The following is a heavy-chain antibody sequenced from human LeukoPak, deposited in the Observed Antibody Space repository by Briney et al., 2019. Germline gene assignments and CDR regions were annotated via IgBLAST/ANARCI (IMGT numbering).Heavy chain of an antibody. D-gene: IGHD6-13*01. Sequence: ASVKVSCKASGYTFTGYYMRWVRQAPGQGGEWVGWINPNSGGTNYAQKFQGRVTMTRDTSISTAYMELSRLRSDDTAVYYCARDRGSSSRFDPWGQGTLVTVSS. CDR1: GYTFTGYY. V-gene: IGHV1-2*02. CDR2: INPNSGGT. J-gene: IGHJ5*02. CDR3: ARDRGSSSRFDP.